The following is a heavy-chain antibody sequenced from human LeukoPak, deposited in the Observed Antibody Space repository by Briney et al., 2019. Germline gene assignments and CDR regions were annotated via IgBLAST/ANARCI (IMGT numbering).Heavy chain of an antibody. V-gene: IGHV3-21*01. D-gene: IGHD6-6*01. CDR3: ARDDRDISSFRFDY. Sequence: GGSLRLSCAASGFTFNTYSMNWVRQAPGKGLEWVSTISSHSRDIYYADSVKGRFTISRDNAKNSLHLQMNSLRAEDTAVYYCARDDRDISSFRFDYWGHGILVTVSS. CDR1: GFTFNTYS. J-gene: IGHJ4*01. CDR2: ISSHSRDI.